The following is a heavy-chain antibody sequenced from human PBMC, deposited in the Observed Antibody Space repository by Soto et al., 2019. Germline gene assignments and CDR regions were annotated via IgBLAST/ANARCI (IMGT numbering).Heavy chain of an antibody. V-gene: IGHV1-18*01. Sequence: ASVKVSCKASGYTFTGYGISWVRQAPGQGLEWMGWISAYNGNTNYAQKLQGRVTMTTDTSTSTAYMELRSLRSDDTAVYYCARGPIYYYDSSGYYCLSNWFDPWGQGTLVTVSS. J-gene: IGHJ5*02. D-gene: IGHD3-22*01. CDR1: GYTFTGYG. CDR3: ARGPIYYYDSSGYYCLSNWFDP. CDR2: ISAYNGNT.